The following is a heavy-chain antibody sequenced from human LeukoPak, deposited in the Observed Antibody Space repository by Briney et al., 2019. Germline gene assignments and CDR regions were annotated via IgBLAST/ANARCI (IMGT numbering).Heavy chain of an antibody. CDR1: GGSVSSGSYY. D-gene: IGHD6-13*01. J-gene: IGHJ3*02. CDR3: ARDRYSSSYFPDAFDI. Sequence: NPSETLSLTCTVSGGSVSSGSYYWSWIRQPPGKGLEWIGYIYYSGSTNYSPSLKSRVTISVDTSKNQFSLKLSSVTAADTAVYYCARDRYSSSYFPDAFDIWGQGTMVTVSS. CDR2: IYYSGST. V-gene: IGHV4-61*01.